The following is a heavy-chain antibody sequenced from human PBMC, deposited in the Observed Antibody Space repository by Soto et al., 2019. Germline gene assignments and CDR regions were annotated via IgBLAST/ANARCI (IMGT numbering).Heavy chain of an antibody. CDR3: ARKGAAASYAHYYMDV. J-gene: IGHJ6*03. V-gene: IGHV4-59*13. D-gene: IGHD6-13*01. Sequence: SETLSLTCTVSGGSISRYYWSWVRQPPGKGLEWIGYVYYSGNTNYNPSLESRVTISVDTSRNQFSLNLTSATAADTAVYYCARKGAAASYAHYYMDVWGRGTTVTVSS. CDR1: GGSISRYY. CDR2: VYYSGNT.